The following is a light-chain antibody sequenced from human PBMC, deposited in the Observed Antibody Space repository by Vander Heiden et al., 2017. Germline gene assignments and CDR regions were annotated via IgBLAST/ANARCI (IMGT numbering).Light chain of an antibody. CDR1: QSVLYSSNNKNY. V-gene: IGKV4-1*01. CDR2: WAS. CDR3: QQYYSTPWT. J-gene: IGKJ1*01. Sequence: DIVMTQIPDSLAVSLGERATINCKSSQSVLYSSNNKNYLAWYQQKPGQPPKLLIYWASTRKSGVPDRFSGSGSGTDFTLTISSLQAEDVAVYYCQQYYSTPWTFGQGTKVEIK.